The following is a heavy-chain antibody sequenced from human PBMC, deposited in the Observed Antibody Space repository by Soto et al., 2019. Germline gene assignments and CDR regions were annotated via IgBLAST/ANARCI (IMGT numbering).Heavy chain of an antibody. D-gene: IGHD2-2*01. V-gene: IGHV4-34*01. CDR1: GGSFSGYY. CDR3: ARTRSSTSLPRRYLDL. CDR2: INHSGST. Sequence: QVQLQQWGAGLLKPSETLSLTCAVYGGSFSGYYWSWIRQPPGKGLEWIGEINHSGSTNYNPSLKSRVTISVDTSKNQFSLKLSSVTAADTAVYYCARTRSSTSLPRRYLDLWGRGTLVTVSS. J-gene: IGHJ2*01.